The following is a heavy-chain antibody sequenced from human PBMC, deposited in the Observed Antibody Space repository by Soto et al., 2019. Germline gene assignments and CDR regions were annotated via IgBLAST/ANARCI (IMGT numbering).Heavy chain of an antibody. V-gene: IGHV3-30*18. CDR2: ISYDGSNK. CDR3: AKDPLLDILTGPFEY. CDR1: GFTFSSYG. J-gene: IGHJ4*02. D-gene: IGHD3-9*01. Sequence: QVQLVESGGGVVQPGRSLRLSCGASGFTFSSYGMHWVRQAPGKGLEWVAVISYDGSNKYYADSVKGRFTISRDNSKNTLYLQMNSLRAEDTAVYYCAKDPLLDILTGPFEYWGQGTLLSVSS.